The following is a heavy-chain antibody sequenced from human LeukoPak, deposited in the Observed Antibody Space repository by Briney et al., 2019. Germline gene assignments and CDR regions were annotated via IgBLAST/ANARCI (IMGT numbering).Heavy chain of an antibody. CDR2: INQDGSKE. CDR3: VRDGGVSGYDLLDY. CDR1: GFIFSNYW. D-gene: IGHD5-12*01. Sequence: GGSLRLSCTASGFIFSNYWMTWVRQAPGKGLEWVVRINQDGSKEYYIDSANARFSISRDNARNSLSLQMNSLRAEDTAVYYCVRDGGVSGYDLLDYWGQGTLVTVSS. V-gene: IGHV3-7*01. J-gene: IGHJ4*02.